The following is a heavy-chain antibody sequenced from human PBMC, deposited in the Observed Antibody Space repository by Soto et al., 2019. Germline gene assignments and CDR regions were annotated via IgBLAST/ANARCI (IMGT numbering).Heavy chain of an antibody. CDR3: ARSVAGTDY. CDR1: GGSFSGYY. D-gene: IGHD6-19*01. J-gene: IGHJ4*02. Sequence: QVQLQQWGAGLLKPSETLSLTCAVYGGSFSGYYWSWIRQPPGKGLEWIGEINHSGSTNYNPSLKSRVTISIDTSKNECSLKLTSVTAADTAVYYCARSVAGTDYWGQGTLVTVSS. CDR2: INHSGST. V-gene: IGHV4-34*01.